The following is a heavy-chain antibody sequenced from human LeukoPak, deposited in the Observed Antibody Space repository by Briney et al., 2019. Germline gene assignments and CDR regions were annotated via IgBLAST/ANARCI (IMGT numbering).Heavy chain of an antibody. V-gene: IGHV3-7*01. CDR3: VGGPGY. CDR1: GFTFSSYW. D-gene: IGHD3-10*01. CDR2: IKKDASEK. J-gene: IGHJ4*02. Sequence: GGSPRLSCAVSGFTFSSYWMSWVRQAPGKGLEWVANIKKDASEKYYVDSVKGRFTISRDNAKNSLFLQMDSLRAEDTAVYYCVGGPGYWGQGTLVIVSS.